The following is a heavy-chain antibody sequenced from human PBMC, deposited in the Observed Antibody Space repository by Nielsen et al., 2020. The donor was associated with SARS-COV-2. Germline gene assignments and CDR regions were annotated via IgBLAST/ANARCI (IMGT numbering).Heavy chain of an antibody. J-gene: IGHJ4*02. Sequence: GGSLRLSCAASGFTFSTYAMSWVRQAPGKGLEWVSAISNSGGSTFYADSVKGRFTTSRDNSKNTLYLQMNSLRAEDPAVYYCAKDSGMIAEREVFDHWGQGTLVIVSS. D-gene: IGHD2-21*01. V-gene: IGHV3-23*01. CDR2: ISNSGGST. CDR1: GFTFSTYA. CDR3: AKDSGMIAEREVFDH.